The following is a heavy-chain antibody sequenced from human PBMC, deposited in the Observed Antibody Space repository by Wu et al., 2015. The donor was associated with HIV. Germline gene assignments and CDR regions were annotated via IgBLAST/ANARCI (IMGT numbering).Heavy chain of an antibody. D-gene: IGHD6-19*01. J-gene: IGHJ4*02. Sequence: QVQLVQSGAEVKKPGSSVKVSCKASGDTLSTYAVSWVRQAPGQGLEWMGRIIPIFGTANYAQKFQGRVTITADESTSTAYMELSSLRSEDTAVYYCAVYSSGSGNSWYYFDYWGQGTLVTVSS. CDR3: AVYSSGSGNSWYYFDY. CDR2: IIPIFGTA. CDR1: GDTLSTYA. V-gene: IGHV1-69*13.